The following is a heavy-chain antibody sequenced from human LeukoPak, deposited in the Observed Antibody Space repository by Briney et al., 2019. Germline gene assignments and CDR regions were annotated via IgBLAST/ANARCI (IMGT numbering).Heavy chain of an antibody. D-gene: IGHD5-24*01. CDR2: IDHRGDT. CDR1: GGSFSRYY. Sequence: SETLSLTCAVYGGSFSRYYWSWIRQSPGKGLEWIAEIDHRGDTNYNPSVKSRVTISVDTSKNQFSLKVRSLSAADTAVYYCARGATISETGYFDFWGKGTLVTVSS. CDR3: ARGATISETGYFDF. J-gene: IGHJ4*03. V-gene: IGHV4-34*01.